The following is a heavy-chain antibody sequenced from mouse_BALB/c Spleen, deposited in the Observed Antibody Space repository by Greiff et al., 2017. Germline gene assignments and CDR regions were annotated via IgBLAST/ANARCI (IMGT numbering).Heavy chain of an antibody. CDR2: ISSGGSYT. Sequence: EVKVEESGGGLVKPGGSLKLSCAASGFTFSSYAMSWVRQTPEKRLEWVATISSGGSYTYYPDSVKGRFTISRDNAKNTLYLQMSSLRSEDTAMYYCARRGNYEDYAMDYWGQGTSVTVSS. CDR3: ARRGNYEDYAMDY. V-gene: IGHV5-9-3*01. D-gene: IGHD2-1*01. CDR1: GFTFSSYA. J-gene: IGHJ4*01.